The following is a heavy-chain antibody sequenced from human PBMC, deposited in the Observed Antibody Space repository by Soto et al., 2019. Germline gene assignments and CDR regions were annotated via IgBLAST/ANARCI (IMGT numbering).Heavy chain of an antibody. V-gene: IGHV3-23*01. Sequence: EVQLLESGGALVRPGGSLRLSCAASGFSFNNYALNWVRQAPGKGLEWVSTISAGGREYYAASMQGRFTIARNSSQDTVHTQISNLRPENTAVYYGAKESMPEPHGATLFDYGGQGPRVTVSS. CDR1: GFSFNNYA. D-gene: IGHD4-17*01. J-gene: IGHJ4*02. CDR2: ISAGGRE. CDR3: AKESMPEPHGATLFDY.